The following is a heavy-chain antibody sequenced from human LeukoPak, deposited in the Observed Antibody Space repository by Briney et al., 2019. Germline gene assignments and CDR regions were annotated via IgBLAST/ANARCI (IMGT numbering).Heavy chain of an antibody. Sequence: GGSLRLSCAASGFTFSTYGMHWVRQAPGKGLEWVAFIRYDGSDTYYADSVKGRFTISRDNSKNTLYLQMNSLRAEDTAVYYCAKKAGSSRWYHPFDYWGQGTLVTVSS. V-gene: IGHV3-30*02. CDR3: AKKAGSSRWYHPFDY. D-gene: IGHD6-13*01. CDR1: GFTFSTYG. J-gene: IGHJ4*02. CDR2: IRYDGSDT.